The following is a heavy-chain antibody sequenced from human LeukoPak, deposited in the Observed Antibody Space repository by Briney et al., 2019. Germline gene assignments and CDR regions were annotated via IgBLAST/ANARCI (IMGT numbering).Heavy chain of an antibody. D-gene: IGHD6-19*01. J-gene: IGHJ4*02. CDR3: AREGSSGWYEIDY. Sequence: GGSLRLSCAASGFTFSSYWMHWVRQAPGKGLVWVSRINSDGSSTSYADSVKGRFTISRDNAKNTLYLQMNSLRAEDTAVYYCAREGSSGWYEIDYWGQGTLVTVFS. V-gene: IGHV3-74*01. CDR2: INSDGSST. CDR1: GFTFSSYW.